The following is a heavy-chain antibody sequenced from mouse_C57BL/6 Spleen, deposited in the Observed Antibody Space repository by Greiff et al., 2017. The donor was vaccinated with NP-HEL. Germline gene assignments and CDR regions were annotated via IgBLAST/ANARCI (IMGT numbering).Heavy chain of an antibody. CDR2: ISDGGSYT. CDR1: GFTFSSYA. V-gene: IGHV5-4*01. Sequence: EVQGVESGGGLVKPGGSLKLSCAASGFTFSSYAMSWVRQTPEKRLEWVATISDGGSYTYYPDNVKGRFTISRDNAKNNLYLQMSHLKSEDTAMYYCARDITTVVAQYFDVWGTGTTVTVSS. CDR3: ARDITTVVAQYFDV. J-gene: IGHJ1*03. D-gene: IGHD1-1*01.